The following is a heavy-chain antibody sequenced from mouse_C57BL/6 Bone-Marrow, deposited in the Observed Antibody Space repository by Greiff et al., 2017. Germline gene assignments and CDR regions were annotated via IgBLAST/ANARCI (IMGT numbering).Heavy chain of an antibody. CDR1: GFNIKDDY. J-gene: IGHJ3*01. CDR3: TTDDYDKMAWFAY. CDR2: IDPENGDT. Sequence: VQLQQSGAELVRPGASVKLSCTASGFNIKDDYMHWVKQRPEQGLEWIGWIDPENGDTEYASKVQGKATITADTSSNTAYLQLSSLTSEDTAVYYCTTDDYDKMAWFAYWGQGTLVTVSA. D-gene: IGHD2-4*01. V-gene: IGHV14-4*01.